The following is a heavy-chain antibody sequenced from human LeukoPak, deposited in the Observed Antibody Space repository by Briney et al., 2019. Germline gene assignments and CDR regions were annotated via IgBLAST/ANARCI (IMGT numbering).Heavy chain of an antibody. J-gene: IGHJ4*02. CDR1: GFTFSSYN. V-gene: IGHV3-48*04. CDR2: ISSSSSTI. CDR3: ARDRSYYYGSGSSSNNYFDY. Sequence: PGGSLRLSCAASGFTFSSYNMNWVRQAPGKGLEWVAYISSSSSTIYYADSVKGRFTISRDNAKNSLYLQMNSLRPEDTAVYYCARDRSYYYGSGSSSNNYFDYWGQGTLVTVSS. D-gene: IGHD3-10*01.